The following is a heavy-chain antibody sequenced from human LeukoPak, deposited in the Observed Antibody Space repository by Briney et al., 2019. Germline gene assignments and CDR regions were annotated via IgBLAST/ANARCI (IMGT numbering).Heavy chain of an antibody. V-gene: IGHV1-2*06. CDR2: INPNSGGT. CDR3: ASFVDTAMADAFDV. D-gene: IGHD5-18*01. J-gene: IGHJ3*01. CDR1: GYTFTGYY. Sequence: ASVKVSCKASGYTFTGYYMHWVRQAPGQGLEWMGRINPNSGGTNYAQKFQGRVTMTRDTSISTAYMELSRLRSDDPAVYSGASFVDTAMADAFDVGSQGTMVSVSS.